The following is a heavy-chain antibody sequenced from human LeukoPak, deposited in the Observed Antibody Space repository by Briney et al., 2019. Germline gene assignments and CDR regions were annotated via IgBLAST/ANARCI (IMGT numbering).Heavy chain of an antibody. D-gene: IGHD6-19*01. CDR2: ISAYNGNT. CDR1: GYTFTSYG. CDR3: ARSSGWYDPFDY. V-gene: IGHV1-18*01. Sequence: ASVKVSCKASGYTFTSYGINWVRQAPGQGLEWMGWISAYNGNTNYAQKLQGRVTMTTDTSTTTAYMELSSLRSEDTAVYYCARSSGWYDPFDYWGQGTLVTVSS. J-gene: IGHJ4*02.